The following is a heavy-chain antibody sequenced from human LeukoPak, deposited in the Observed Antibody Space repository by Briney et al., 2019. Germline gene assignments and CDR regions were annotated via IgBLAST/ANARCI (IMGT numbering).Heavy chain of an antibody. J-gene: IGHJ2*01. V-gene: IGHV3-74*01. CDR1: GFTLSADW. CDR2: INYDGSET. Sequence: RPGGSLRLSCAASGFTLSADWVHWVRQAPGKGLVWVSRINYDGSETAYADSVKGRFTISRDNAKNTVYLQMNSLRVEVSAVYYCTRCGGGCWGGLYDLWGRGTLVTVSS. D-gene: IGHD2-21*02. CDR3: TRCGGGCWGGLYDL.